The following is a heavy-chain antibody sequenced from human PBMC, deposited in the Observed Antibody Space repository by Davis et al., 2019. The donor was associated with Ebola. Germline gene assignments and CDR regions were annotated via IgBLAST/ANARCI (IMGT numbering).Heavy chain of an antibody. V-gene: IGHV3-7*01. CDR3: AKDSGWQMSP. D-gene: IGHD6-19*01. J-gene: IGHJ5*02. CDR1: GFSFGDYW. CDR2: IKYDGSDK. Sequence: PGGSLRLSCAASGFSFGDYWMTWVRQVPGKGLEWVGKIKYDGSDKYYVDSVKGRFTISRDNAKNSLFLQMNSLTVDEKVMYYCAKDSGWQMSPWGQGTLVVVSS.